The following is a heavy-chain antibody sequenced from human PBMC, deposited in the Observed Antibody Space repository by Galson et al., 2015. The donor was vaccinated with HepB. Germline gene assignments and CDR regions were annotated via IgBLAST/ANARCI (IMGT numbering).Heavy chain of an antibody. CDR2: ISGAGDST. V-gene: IGHV3-23*01. Sequence: SLRLSCAASGLTFSSYAMNWVRQAPGKGLEWVSAISGAGDSTYYADSVRGRFTISRDNSKNTLYLQMSSLRAEDTAMYHCAKCEYQLPWECTFDLWGQGTMVTVSS. CDR3: AKCEYQLPWECTFDL. D-gene: IGHD2-2*01. CDR1: GLTFSSYA. J-gene: IGHJ3*01.